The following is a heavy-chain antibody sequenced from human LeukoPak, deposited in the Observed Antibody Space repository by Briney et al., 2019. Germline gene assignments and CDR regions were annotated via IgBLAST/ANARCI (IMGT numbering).Heavy chain of an antibody. CDR2: INHSGST. CDR1: GGSFSGYY. CDR3: ARGSTAMVF. J-gene: IGHJ4*02. D-gene: IGHD5-18*01. V-gene: IGHV4-34*01. Sequence: SETLSLTCAVYGGSFSGYYWSWIRQPPGKGLEWIGEINHSGSTNYNPSLKSRVTISEDTSKNQFSLKLSSVTAADTAVYYCARGSTAMVFWGQGTLVTVSS.